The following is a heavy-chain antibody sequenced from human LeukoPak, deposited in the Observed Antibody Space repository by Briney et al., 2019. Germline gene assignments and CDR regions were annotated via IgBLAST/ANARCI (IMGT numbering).Heavy chain of an antibody. V-gene: IGHV3-11*01. CDR1: GFTFSDFY. Sequence: GGSLRLSCTASGFTFSDFYMTWIRQAPGKGLEWISSISSDSSTIYYGDSVKGRFTISRDNAKNSLYLQMNSLRAEDTAVYYCARDFHSSNWEKGVFDVWGQGTMVTVSS. CDR3: ARDFHSSNWEKGVFDV. J-gene: IGHJ3*01. CDR2: ISSDSSTI. D-gene: IGHD1-1*01.